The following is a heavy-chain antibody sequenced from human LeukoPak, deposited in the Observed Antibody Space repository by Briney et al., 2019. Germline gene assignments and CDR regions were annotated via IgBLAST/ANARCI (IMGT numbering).Heavy chain of an antibody. CDR2: IYSGGST. V-gene: IGHV3-53*01. D-gene: IGHD3-10*01. CDR3: AKDFRAKSGSGSYGWFDP. Sequence: GGSLRLSCAASGFTVSNNYMSWVRQAPGKGLEWVSVIYSGGSTDYADSVKGRFTISRDNSKNTLYLQMNSLRADDTAVYYCAKDFRAKSGSGSYGWFDPWGQGTLVTVSS. CDR1: GFTVSNNY. J-gene: IGHJ5*02.